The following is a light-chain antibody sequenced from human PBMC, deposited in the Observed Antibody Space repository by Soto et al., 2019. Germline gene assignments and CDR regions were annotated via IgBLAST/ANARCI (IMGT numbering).Light chain of an antibody. Sequence: EIVVTQSPATLSLSPVERATLSCRASQSVGSSLAWYQQKLGQAPRLLIYAASSRATGIPDRFSGSGSGTDFTLTISRLEPEDFAVYYCQQYDSSPWTFGQGTKVDIK. CDR3: QQYDSSPWT. J-gene: IGKJ1*01. CDR2: AAS. V-gene: IGKV3-20*01. CDR1: QSVGSS.